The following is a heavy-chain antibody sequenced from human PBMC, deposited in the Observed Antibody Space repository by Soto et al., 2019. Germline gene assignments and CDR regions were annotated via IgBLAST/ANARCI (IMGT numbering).Heavy chain of an antibody. V-gene: IGHV1-69*02. Sequence: QVQLVQSGAEVKKPGSSVKVSCKASGGTFSSYTISWVRQAPGQGLEWMGRIIPILGIANYAQKFQGRVTIPAPKSTRISYLELSRLRSEDTAVYYCARRKGYCSRTSCYSRADAFDYWCQGTMVTVSS. CDR1: GGTFSSYT. CDR2: IIPILGIA. D-gene: IGHD2-2*02. J-gene: IGHJ3*01. CDR3: ARRKGYCSRTSCYSRADAFDY.